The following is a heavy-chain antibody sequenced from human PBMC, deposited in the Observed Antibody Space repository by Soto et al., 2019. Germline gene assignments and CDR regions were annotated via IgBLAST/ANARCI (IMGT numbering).Heavy chain of an antibody. CDR3: ASGSIWGAPMDV. CDR2: IYYSGST. Sequence: QVQLQESGPGLVKPSQTLSLTCTVSGGSISSGGYYWSWIRQHPGKGLEWIGYIYYSGSTYYNPSRKGRVTITVDTSKNRFALRLSSVTAADTAVYYCASGSIWGAPMDVWGQGTTVTVSS. J-gene: IGHJ6*02. V-gene: IGHV4-31*03. CDR1: GGSISSGGYY. D-gene: IGHD3-16*01.